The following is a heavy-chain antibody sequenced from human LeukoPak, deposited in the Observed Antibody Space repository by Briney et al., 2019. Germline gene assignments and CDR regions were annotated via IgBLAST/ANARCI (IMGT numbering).Heavy chain of an antibody. V-gene: IGHV1-2*02. CDR3: ARGTKDILGPVDY. Sequence: ASVKVSCKASGYTFTGYYMHWVRQAPGQGLEWMGWINPNSGGTNYAQKFQGRVTLTRDTSISTAYLELSRLRSYDTALYYCARGTKDILGPVDYWGQGTLVTVSS. CDR1: GYTFTGYY. CDR2: INPNSGGT. D-gene: IGHD1-26*01. J-gene: IGHJ4*02.